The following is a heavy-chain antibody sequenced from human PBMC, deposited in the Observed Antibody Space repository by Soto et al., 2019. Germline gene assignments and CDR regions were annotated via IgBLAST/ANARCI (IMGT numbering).Heavy chain of an antibody. Sequence: SETLSLTCTVSGGSINSYYWSWIRQPPGKGLEWLGYIISSGSTNYNPSLKSRVTISVDTSKNQFSLKLSSVTAADTAVYYCARHLRGYSYGVDYWGQGTLVTVS. V-gene: IGHV4-59*08. J-gene: IGHJ4*02. D-gene: IGHD5-18*01. CDR2: IISSGST. CDR3: ARHLRGYSYGVDY. CDR1: GGSINSYY.